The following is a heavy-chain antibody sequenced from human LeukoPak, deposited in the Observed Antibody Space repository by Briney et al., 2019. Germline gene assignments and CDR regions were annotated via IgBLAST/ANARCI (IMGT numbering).Heavy chain of an antibody. J-gene: IGHJ6*02. CDR2: ISGSGGST. V-gene: IGHV3-23*01. CDR3: AKGLEMATNNYGMDV. CDR1: GFTFSSYA. D-gene: IGHD5-24*01. Sequence: GGSLRLSCAASGFTFSSYAMSWVSQAPGKGLEWVSAISGSGGSTYYADSEKGRFTISRDNSKNTLYLQMNSLRAEDTAVYYCAKGLEMATNNYGMDVWGQGTTVTVSS.